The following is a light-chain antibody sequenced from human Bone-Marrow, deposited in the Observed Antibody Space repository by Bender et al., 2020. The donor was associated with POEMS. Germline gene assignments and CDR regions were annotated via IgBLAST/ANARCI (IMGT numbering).Light chain of an antibody. V-gene: IGLV2-23*01. J-gene: IGLJ2*01. Sequence: QSALTQPASVSGSPGQSITISCTGTDSDVGSYNFVSWYQQYPGEAPKLIIFEGNERPSGVSYRFSGSKSDNTASLTISGRQAENEAHYYCSSYAGSTVWIFGGGTKLTVL. CDR2: EGN. CDR1: DSDVGSYNF. CDR3: SSYAGSTVWI.